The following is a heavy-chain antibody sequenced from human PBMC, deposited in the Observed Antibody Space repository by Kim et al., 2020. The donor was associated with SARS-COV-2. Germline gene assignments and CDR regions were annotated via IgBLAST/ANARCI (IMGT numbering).Heavy chain of an antibody. Sequence: GGSLRLSCAASGFTFSSYAMHWVRQAPGKGLEWVAVISYDGSNKYYADSVKGRFTISRDNSKNTLYLQMNSLRAEDTAVYYCERGPYGNYHRPFDYRGQG. V-gene: IGHV3-30*04. CDR3: ERGPYGNYHRPFDY. CDR1: GFTFSSYA. CDR2: ISYDGSNK. D-gene: IGHD1-7*01. J-gene: IGHJ4*02.